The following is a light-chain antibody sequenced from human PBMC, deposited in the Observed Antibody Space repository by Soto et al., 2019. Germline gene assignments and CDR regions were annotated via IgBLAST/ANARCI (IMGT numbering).Light chain of an antibody. Sequence: DIQMTQSPSSLSASVGDRVTITCRASQSISSYFNWYQQKPGKAPKLLIYAAASLQSGVPSRFSGSGFGTDFTLTISSLQPEDLATYDCQQSYSTPITFGQGTRLEIK. CDR3: QQSYSTPIT. V-gene: IGKV1-39*01. CDR1: QSISSY. CDR2: AAA. J-gene: IGKJ5*01.